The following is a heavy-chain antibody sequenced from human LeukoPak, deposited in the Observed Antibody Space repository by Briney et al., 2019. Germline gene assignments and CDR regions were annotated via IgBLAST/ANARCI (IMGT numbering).Heavy chain of an antibody. Sequence: PGGSLRLSCAASGFTVSSNYMSWVRQAPGKGLEWVSVIYSGGSTYYADSVKGRFTISRDNSKNTLYLQMNSLRAEDTAVYYCARELALYYYGMDVWGQGTTVTVSS. CDR3: ARELALYYYGMDV. CDR1: GFTVSSNY. CDR2: IYSGGST. V-gene: IGHV3-66*01. J-gene: IGHJ6*02.